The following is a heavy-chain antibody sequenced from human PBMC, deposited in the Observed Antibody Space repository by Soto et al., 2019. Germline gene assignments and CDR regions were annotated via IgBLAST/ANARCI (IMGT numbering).Heavy chain of an antibody. CDR1: GFTFSSYA. J-gene: IGHJ4*02. D-gene: IGHD6-13*01. CDR3: VSDRLAAETYYYDY. CDR2: ISSDGDRS. V-gene: IGHV3-30*15. Sequence: QVLLEESGGGGVQPGTSLRLSCVASGFTFSSYAMHWVRQSPGKGLEWVSLISSDGDRSSYADSVKGRFTISRDNFRDTLYLEMGGLRPEDTALYYCVSDRLAAETYYYDYWGRGTQVTVS.